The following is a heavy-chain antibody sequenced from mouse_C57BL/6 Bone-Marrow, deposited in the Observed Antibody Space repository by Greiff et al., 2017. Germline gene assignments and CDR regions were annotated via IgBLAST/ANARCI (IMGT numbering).Heavy chain of an antibody. CDR1: GYTFTSYW. Sequence: QVHVQQPGAELVKPGASVKLSCKASGYTFTSYWMHWVKQRPGQGLEWIGMIHPRSGSTNYNEKFKNKATLTVDNSSSTGYMQLSSLTSEDSAVYYCAREYEPNFYYAMDYWGQGTSVTVSS. J-gene: IGHJ4*01. CDR2: IHPRSGST. D-gene: IGHD2-10*02. V-gene: IGHV1-64*01. CDR3: AREYEPNFYYAMDY.